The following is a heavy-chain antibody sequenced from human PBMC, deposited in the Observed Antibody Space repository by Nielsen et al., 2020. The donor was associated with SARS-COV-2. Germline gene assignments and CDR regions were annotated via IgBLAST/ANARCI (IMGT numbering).Heavy chain of an antibody. V-gene: IGHV4-39*01. CDR3: ARRLSYSSSSGDFDS. D-gene: IGHD6-6*01. Sequence: SETLSLTCTVSGGSISSNTHYWDWLGQPPGKGLVSLGSVHYSENTYYNPSLKSRVTISVDTPKNQVSLKLSSVSAADTAVYYCARRLSYSSSSGDFDSWRQGTLVTVSS. CDR2: VHYSENT. CDR1: GGSISSNTHY. J-gene: IGHJ4*02.